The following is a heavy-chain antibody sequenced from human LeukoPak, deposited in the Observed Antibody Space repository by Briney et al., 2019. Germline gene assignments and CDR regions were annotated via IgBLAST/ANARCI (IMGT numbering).Heavy chain of an antibody. D-gene: IGHD6-13*01. CDR3: ARHDSSWIDY. J-gene: IGHJ4*02. Sequence: SEILSLTCTVSVGSIISSSYYWGWIRQPPGKGLQWIGNIYSNGNTYYDPSLKSRVTIFVDTSKNQFSLKLTSVTAADTAVYYCARHDSSWIDYWGQGTLVTVAS. V-gene: IGHV4-39*01. CDR1: VGSIISSSYY. CDR2: IYSNGNT.